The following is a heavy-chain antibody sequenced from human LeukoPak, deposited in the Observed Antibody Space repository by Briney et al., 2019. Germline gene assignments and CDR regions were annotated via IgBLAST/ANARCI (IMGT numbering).Heavy chain of an antibody. Sequence: ASVKVSCKVSGYTLTELSMHWVRQAPGKGLEWRGALDPEDGETIYAQKFQGRVTMTRDTSTSTVYMELSSLRSEDTAVYYCARDRAVFGSGSYVWFDPWGQGTLVTVSS. CDR2: LDPEDGET. D-gene: IGHD3-10*01. CDR3: ARDRAVFGSGSYVWFDP. J-gene: IGHJ5*02. CDR1: GYTLTELS. V-gene: IGHV1-24*01.